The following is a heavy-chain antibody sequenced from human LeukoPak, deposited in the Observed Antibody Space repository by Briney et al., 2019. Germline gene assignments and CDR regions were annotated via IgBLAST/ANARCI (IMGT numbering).Heavy chain of an antibody. CDR1: GFTFTDAW. V-gene: IGHV3-15*01. Sequence: GGSLRLSCAASGFTFTDAWMTWVRQAPGKGLEWVGRIKSKIDGGTTDYAAPVKGRFAISRDDSKNTLYLEMNSLKTEDTAVYYCTTRRNPYYYGSGSYSYQFDYWGQGTLVTVS. CDR2: IKSKIDGGTT. CDR3: TTRRNPYYYGSGSYSYQFDY. D-gene: IGHD3-10*01. J-gene: IGHJ4*02.